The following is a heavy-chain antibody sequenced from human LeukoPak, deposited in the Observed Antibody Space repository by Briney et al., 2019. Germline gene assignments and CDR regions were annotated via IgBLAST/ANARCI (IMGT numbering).Heavy chain of an antibody. Sequence: ASVKVSCKASGYTFTSYGISWVRQAPGQGLEWMGWISAYNGNTNYAQKLQGRVTMTTDTSTSTAYMELRSLRSDDTAVYYCARDRVNSGYEPDAFDIWGQGTMVTVSS. V-gene: IGHV1-18*01. CDR1: GYTFTSYG. J-gene: IGHJ3*02. CDR3: ARDRVNSGYEPDAFDI. D-gene: IGHD5-12*01. CDR2: ISAYNGNT.